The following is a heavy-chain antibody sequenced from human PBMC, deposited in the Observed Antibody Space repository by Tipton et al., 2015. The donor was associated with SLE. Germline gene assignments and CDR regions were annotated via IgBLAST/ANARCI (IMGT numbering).Heavy chain of an antibody. CDR1: GFTFSSYE. Sequence: SLRLSCAASGFTFSSYEMNWVRQAPGKGLEWVSYISSSGSTIYYADSVKGRFTISRDNSKNTLYLQMNSLRAEDTAVYYCANCGVGATTFEYWGQGTLVTVSS. V-gene: IGHV3-48*03. CDR3: ANCGVGATTFEY. J-gene: IGHJ4*02. CDR2: ISSSGSTI. D-gene: IGHD1-26*01.